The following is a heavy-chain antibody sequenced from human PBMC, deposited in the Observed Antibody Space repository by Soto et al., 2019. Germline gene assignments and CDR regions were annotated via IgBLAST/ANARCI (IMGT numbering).Heavy chain of an antibody. V-gene: IGHV4-61*01. CDR3: ARGVGFGYYYYHMDL. J-gene: IGHJ6*02. CDR1: GGSVSNISDY. Sequence: PSETLSLTCTVSGGSVSNISDYWSWVRQPPGKGLEWIGYIYYSGSADYNPSLGSRVTISLGTSKNQFSLKLSPVTTADTAVYYCARGVGFGYYYYHMDLWGQGTTVTVSS. CDR2: IYYSGSA. D-gene: IGHD3-10*01.